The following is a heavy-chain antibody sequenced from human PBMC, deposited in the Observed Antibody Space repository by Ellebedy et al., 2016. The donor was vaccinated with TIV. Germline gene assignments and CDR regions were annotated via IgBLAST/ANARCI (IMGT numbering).Heavy chain of an antibody. CDR1: GFSFSTYG. D-gene: IGHD3-10*01. CDR3: GRGLFGSGRYSCDY. CDR2: ITSTSDTK. V-gene: IGHV3-48*04. Sequence: GESLKISCAASGFSFSTYGMNWVRQAPGKGLEWLSYITSTSDTKYYADSVKGRFTISSYNPKNSMYLQMGSLRAEDTGVYNCGRGLFGSGRYSCDYWGQGTLVTVSS. J-gene: IGHJ4*02.